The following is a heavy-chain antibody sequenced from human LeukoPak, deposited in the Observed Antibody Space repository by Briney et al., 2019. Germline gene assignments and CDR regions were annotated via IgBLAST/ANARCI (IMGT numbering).Heavy chain of an antibody. CDR2: ISYDGSHK. V-gene: IGHV3-30-3*01. D-gene: IGHD6-6*01. CDR1: GFTFSSYA. Sequence: QPGRSLRLSCAASGFTFSSYAMHWVRQAPGKGLEWVAVISYDGSHKYYADSVKGRFTISRENSKNTLYLQMNSLRAEDTALYYCVGCSSSSHDAFDIWGQGTMVTVSS. J-gene: IGHJ3*02. CDR3: VGCSSSSHDAFDI.